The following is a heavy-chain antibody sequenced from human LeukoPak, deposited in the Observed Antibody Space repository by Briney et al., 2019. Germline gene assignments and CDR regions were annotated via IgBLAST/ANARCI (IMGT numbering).Heavy chain of an antibody. Sequence: ASVKVSCKASGYTFTGYYMHWVRQAPGQGLEWMGWINPNSGGTNYAQKFQGRVTMTRDTSISTAYMELSRLRSDDTAVYYCARGYPPGTSHGGAFDTWGQGTMVTVSS. CDR2: INPNSGGT. J-gene: IGHJ3*02. CDR1: GYTFTGYY. V-gene: IGHV1-2*02. CDR3: ARGYPPGTSHGGAFDT. D-gene: IGHD1-1*01.